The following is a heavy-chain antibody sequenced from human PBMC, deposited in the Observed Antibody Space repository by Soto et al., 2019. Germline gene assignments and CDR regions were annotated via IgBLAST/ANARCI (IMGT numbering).Heavy chain of an antibody. D-gene: IGHD3-22*01. CDR2: INAGNGNT. CDR1: GYTFTSYA. Sequence: GASAQVSCKASGYTFTSYAMHCARQAPGQRLEWMGWINAGNGNTKYSQKFQGRVTITRDTSASTAYMELTSLRSEDTAVYYCARSSGYYYVDYWGQGTLVTVSS. J-gene: IGHJ4*02. V-gene: IGHV1-3*01. CDR3: ARSSGYYYVDY.